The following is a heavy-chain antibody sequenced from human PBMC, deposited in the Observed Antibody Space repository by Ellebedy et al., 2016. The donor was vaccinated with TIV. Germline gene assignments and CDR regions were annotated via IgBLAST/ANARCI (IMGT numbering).Heavy chain of an antibody. CDR2: ISWNSGNI. CDR3: AKEQWELSPFDP. CDR1: GFIFDDYA. V-gene: IGHV3-9*01. J-gene: IGHJ5*02. D-gene: IGHD1-26*01. Sequence: GGSLRLXCAASGFIFDDYAMHWVRQAPGKGLEWVSGISWNSGNIRYADSVKGRFTISRDNAKNSLYLQMNSLRAEDTALYYCAKEQWELSPFDPWGQGTLVTVSS.